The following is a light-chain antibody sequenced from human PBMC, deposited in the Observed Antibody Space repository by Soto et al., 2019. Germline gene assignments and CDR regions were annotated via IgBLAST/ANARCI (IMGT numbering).Light chain of an antibody. J-gene: IGLJ2*01. V-gene: IGLV2-14*01. CDR1: SSDVGGYNY. CDR2: DVT. Sequence: QSALTQPASVSGSPGPSITISCTGTSSDVGGYNYVSWYQQHPGKAPKLMIYDVTNRPSGVSNRFSGSKSGDTASLTISGLQAEDEADYYCSSYTTSSTLYVVFGGGTKVTVL. CDR3: SSYTTSSTLYVV.